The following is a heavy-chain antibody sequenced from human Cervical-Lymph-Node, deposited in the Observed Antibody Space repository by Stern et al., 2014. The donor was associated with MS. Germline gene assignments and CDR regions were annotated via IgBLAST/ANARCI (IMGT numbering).Heavy chain of an antibody. CDR1: GYNFISDD. V-gene: IGHV1-8*01. CDR3: TKAWDS. CDR2: MNPESGDT. J-gene: IGHJ5*01. Sequence: QLVQSGAEVRKPGASVRVSCKTSGYNFISDDINWVRQATGQGLEWMGWMNPESGDTGYAQKFQGRLTITGDTSINTAYMELTSLSSEDSAVYYCTKAWDSWGQGTLVTVSS.